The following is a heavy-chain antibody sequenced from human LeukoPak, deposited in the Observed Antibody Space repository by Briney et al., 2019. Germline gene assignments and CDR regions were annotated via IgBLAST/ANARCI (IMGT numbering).Heavy chain of an antibody. J-gene: IGHJ4*02. Sequence: GGSPRLSCAASGFTFSSYAMSWVRQAPGKGLEWVSAISGSGGSTYYADSVKGRFTISRDNSKNTLYLQMNSLRAEDTAVYYCAKDDSIVVALFDYWGQGTLVTVSS. D-gene: IGHD3-22*01. V-gene: IGHV3-23*01. CDR3: AKDDSIVVALFDY. CDR1: GFTFSSYA. CDR2: ISGSGGST.